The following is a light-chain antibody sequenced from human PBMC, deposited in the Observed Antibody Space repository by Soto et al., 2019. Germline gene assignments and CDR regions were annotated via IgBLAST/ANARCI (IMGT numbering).Light chain of an antibody. CDR3: QQYYSTPRT. J-gene: IGKJ1*01. CDR2: WAS. Sequence: DIVMTQSPDSLAVSLGERATINCKSSQSVLYSSDNKNHFAWYQQKPGQPPKLIIYWASTRESGVPDRFSGSGSGTDFTLTISSLQAEDVAVYYCQQYYSTPRTFGQGTKVEIK. CDR1: QSVLYSSDNKNH. V-gene: IGKV4-1*01.